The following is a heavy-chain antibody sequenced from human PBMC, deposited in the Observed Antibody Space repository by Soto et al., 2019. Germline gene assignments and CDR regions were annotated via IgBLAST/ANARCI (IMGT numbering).Heavy chain of an antibody. CDR2: ISYDGSNK. J-gene: IGHJ6*02. CDR1: GFTFSSYG. Sequence: PGGSLRLSCAASGFTFSSYGMHWVRQAPGKGLEWVAVISYDGSNKYYAESVKGRFTISRDNSKNTLYLQMNSLRAEDTAVYYCAKDHLEWLLYYYYYGMDVWGQGTTVTVSS. V-gene: IGHV3-30*18. CDR3: AKDHLEWLLYYYYYGMDV. D-gene: IGHD3-3*01.